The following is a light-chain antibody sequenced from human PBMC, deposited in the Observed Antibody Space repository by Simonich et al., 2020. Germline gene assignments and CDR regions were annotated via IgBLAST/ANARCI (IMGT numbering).Light chain of an antibody. Sequence: QSALTQPASVSGSPGQSITISCTGTSSDVGGYNYDSWYQQHPGKAPKLMIYDVSKRPSGVPDRFSGSKSGNTASLTVSGLQAEDEADYYCSSYAGSNNFVVFGGGTKLTVL. CDR3: SSYAGSNNFVV. J-gene: IGLJ2*01. CDR1: SSDVGGYNY. V-gene: IGLV2-8*01. CDR2: DVS.